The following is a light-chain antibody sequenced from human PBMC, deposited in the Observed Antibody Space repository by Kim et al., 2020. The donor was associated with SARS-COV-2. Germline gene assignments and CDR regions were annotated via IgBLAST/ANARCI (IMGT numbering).Light chain of an antibody. J-gene: IGLJ3*02. CDR3: CSYAGSYNWV. CDR2: DVR. CDR1: SNDIGGYNS. V-gene: IGLV2-11*01. Sequence: QSALTQPRSVSGSPGQSVTIPCTGTSNDIGGYNSVSWFQQHPGKAPKLMNYDVRQRNSGIPHHFSGSKSGNTASLTISGLQAEDEADYYCCSYAGSYNWVFGGGTQVTVL.